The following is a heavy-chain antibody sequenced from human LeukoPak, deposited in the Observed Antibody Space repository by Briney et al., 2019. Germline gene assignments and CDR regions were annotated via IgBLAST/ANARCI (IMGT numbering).Heavy chain of an antibody. V-gene: IGHV3-48*04. Sequence: PGGSLRLSCAASGFTFSSYSMNWVRQAPGKGLEWVSYISSSSSTIYYADSVKGRFTISRDNAKNSLYLQMNSLRAEDTAVYYCARVVGYHDYWGQGTLVTVSS. CDR1: GFTFSSYS. J-gene: IGHJ4*02. CDR2: ISSSSSTI. CDR3: ARVVGYHDY. D-gene: IGHD5-12*01.